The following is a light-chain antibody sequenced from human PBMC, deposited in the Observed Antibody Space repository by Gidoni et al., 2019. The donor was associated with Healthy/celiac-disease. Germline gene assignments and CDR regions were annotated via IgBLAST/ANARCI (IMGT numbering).Light chain of an antibody. J-gene: IGKJ2*01. CDR1: QSVSSN. CDR3: QQYNNWPPYT. Sequence: EIVMTQSPATLSVSPGERATLSSRASQSVSSNLAWYQQKPGQAPRLLISGASTRATGIPARFSGSGSGTGFTLTISSLQSEDFAVYYCQQYNNWPPYTFGQGTKLEIK. V-gene: IGKV3-15*01. CDR2: GAS.